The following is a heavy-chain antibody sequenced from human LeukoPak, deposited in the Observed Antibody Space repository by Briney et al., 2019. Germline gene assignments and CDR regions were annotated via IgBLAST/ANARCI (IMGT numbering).Heavy chain of an antibody. V-gene: IGHV3-23*01. J-gene: IGHJ3*02. Sequence: PGGSLRLSCAASGFTFSTYAMSWVRQAPGKGLEWVSTSGSGGTTYYADSVKGRFTISRDNSKNTLYLQMNSLRAEDTAVYYCASRWAVDRAFDIWGQGTMVTVSS. CDR2: SGSGGTT. CDR1: GFTFSTYA. D-gene: IGHD4-23*01. CDR3: ASRWAVDRAFDI.